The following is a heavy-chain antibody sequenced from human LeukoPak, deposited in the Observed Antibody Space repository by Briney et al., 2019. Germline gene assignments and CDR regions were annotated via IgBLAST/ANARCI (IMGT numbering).Heavy chain of an antibody. D-gene: IGHD3-22*01. CDR2: IYHSGST. CDR3: ARGPYSYDSSGAFDI. V-gene: IGHV4-38-2*02. J-gene: IGHJ3*02. CDR1: GYSISSNYY. Sequence: SETLSLTCTVSGYSISSNYYWGWIRQPPGKGLEWIGEIYHSGSTNYNPSLKSRVTISVDKSKNQFSLKLSSVTAADTAVYFCARGPYSYDSSGAFDIWGQGTMVTVSS.